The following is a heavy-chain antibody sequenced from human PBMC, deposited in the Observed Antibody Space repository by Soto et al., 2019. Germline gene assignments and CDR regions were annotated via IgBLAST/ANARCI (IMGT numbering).Heavy chain of an antibody. CDR1: GASVTSFF. CDR2: MSYGGHT. D-gene: IGHD4-17*01. J-gene: IGHJ3*02. V-gene: IGHV4-59*02. CDR3: ARAHFPDLRDDYSVGAFHI. Sequence: VQLQESGPRLVKTSETLSLTCAVSGASVTSFFWNWIRQPPGKGLEWIGYMSYGGHTNTNASLNSRLSLSLDTSKNQVSLKLRSVTPGDTAVYFCARAHFPDLRDDYSVGAFHIWGPGTMVTVSS.